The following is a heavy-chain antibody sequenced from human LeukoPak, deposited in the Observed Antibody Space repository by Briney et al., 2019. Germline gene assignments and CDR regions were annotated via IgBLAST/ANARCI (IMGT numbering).Heavy chain of an antibody. CDR1: GYTFTRHY. CDR3: ATDTYYYDSSGLRVRDY. CDR2: INPSGGST. V-gene: IGHV1-46*01. D-gene: IGHD3-22*01. J-gene: IGHJ4*02. Sequence: ASVKVSCKASGYTFTRHYIQWVRQAPGQGLEWMGIINPSGGSTGYAQKFQGSVTLTRDTSTGTAYMELSSLRSEETAVYYCATDTYYYDSSGLRVRDYWGQGTLVTVSS.